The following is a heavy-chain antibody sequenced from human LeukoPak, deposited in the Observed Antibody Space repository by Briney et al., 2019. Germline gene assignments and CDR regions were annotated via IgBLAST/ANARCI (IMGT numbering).Heavy chain of an antibody. CDR1: GYPFTSYG. Sequence: ASVKVSCKASGYPFTSYGFSWVRQAPGQGLEWMGWISAYNGNTNYAQKLQGRVTMTMDTSTSTAFMELRSLRSDDTAVYYCARDQVAAAGPYYFDSWGQGTLVTVSS. D-gene: IGHD6-13*01. CDR3: ARDQVAAAGPYYFDS. J-gene: IGHJ4*02. CDR2: ISAYNGNT. V-gene: IGHV1-18*01.